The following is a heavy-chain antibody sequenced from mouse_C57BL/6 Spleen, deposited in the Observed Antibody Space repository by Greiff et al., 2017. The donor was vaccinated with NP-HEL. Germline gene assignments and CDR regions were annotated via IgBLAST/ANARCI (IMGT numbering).Heavy chain of an antibody. CDR3: AREGLDSSGYDY. Sequence: EVMLVESGGGLVKPGGSLKLSCAASGFTFSSYAMSWVRQTPEKRLEWVATISDGGSYTYYPDNVKGRFTISRDNAKNNLYLQMSHLKSEDTAMYYCAREGLDSSGYDYWGQGTTLTVSS. CDR1: GFTFSSYA. CDR2: ISDGGSYT. V-gene: IGHV5-4*01. D-gene: IGHD3-2*02. J-gene: IGHJ2*01.